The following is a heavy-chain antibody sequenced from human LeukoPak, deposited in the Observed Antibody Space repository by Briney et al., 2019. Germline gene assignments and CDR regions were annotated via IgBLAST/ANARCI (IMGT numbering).Heavy chain of an antibody. V-gene: IGHV3-11*04. D-gene: IGHD3-9*01. CDR3: ARDRGKALRYFDWSYGMDV. Sequence: PGGSLRLSCAASGFTFSDYYMSWIRQAPGKGLEWVSYISSSGSTIYYADSVKGRFTISRDNSKNTLYLQMNSLRAEDTAVYYCARDRGKALRYFDWSYGMDVWGQGTTVTVSS. J-gene: IGHJ6*02. CDR2: ISSSGSTI. CDR1: GFTFSDYY.